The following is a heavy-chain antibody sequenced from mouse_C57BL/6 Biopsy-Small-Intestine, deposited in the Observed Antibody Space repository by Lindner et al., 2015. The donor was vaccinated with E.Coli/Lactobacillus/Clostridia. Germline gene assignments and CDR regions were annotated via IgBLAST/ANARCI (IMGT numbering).Heavy chain of an antibody. D-gene: IGHD1-1*01. J-gene: IGHJ2*01. CDR2: IYPGDGDT. CDR1: GYAFSNSW. V-gene: IGHV1-82*01. CDR3: ARSAPYGSNYYYFDY. Sequence: VQLQESGPELVKPGASVKISCKASGYAFSNSWMNWVKQRPGKGLEWIGRIYPGDGDTNYNGNFKGKATLTADKSSSTAYMQLSSLTSEDSAVYFCARSAPYGSNYYYFDYWGQGTTLTVSS.